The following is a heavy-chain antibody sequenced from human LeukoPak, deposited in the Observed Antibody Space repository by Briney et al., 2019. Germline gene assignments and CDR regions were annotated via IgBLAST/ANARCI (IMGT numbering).Heavy chain of an antibody. CDR1: GGSISSGGYY. CDR2: IYYSGST. D-gene: IGHD4-23*01. V-gene: IGHV4-31*03. CDR3: ARAPTPTVALWFDY. Sequence: SQTLSLTCTVSGGSISSGGYYWSWIRQHPGKGLEWIGYIYYSGSTYYNPSLKSRVTISVDTSKNQFSLKLSSVTAADTAVYYCARAPTPTVALWFDYWGQETLVTVSS. J-gene: IGHJ4*02.